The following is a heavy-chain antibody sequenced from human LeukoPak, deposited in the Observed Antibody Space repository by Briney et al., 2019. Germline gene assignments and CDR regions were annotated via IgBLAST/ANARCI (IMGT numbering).Heavy chain of an antibody. D-gene: IGHD5-18*01. CDR2: ISYDGSNK. V-gene: IGHV3-30*18. CDR1: GFTFSSYG. CDR3: AKVYTAPDYYGMDV. J-gene: IGHJ6*02. Sequence: PGGSLRLSCAASGFTFSSYGMHWVRQAPGKGLEWVAVISYDGSNKYYADSVKGRFTISRDNSKNTLYLQMNSLRAEDTAVYYCAKVYTAPDYYGMDVWGQGTTVTVSS.